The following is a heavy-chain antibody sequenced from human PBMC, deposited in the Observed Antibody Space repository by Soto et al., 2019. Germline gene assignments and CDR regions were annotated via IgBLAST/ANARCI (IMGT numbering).Heavy chain of an antibody. CDR2: IYYSGST. D-gene: IGHD2-15*01. CDR3: ARGPIDYCSGGSCANWFDP. CDR1: GGSISSYY. Sequence: SETLSVTCTVSGGSISSYYWSWIRQPPGKGLEWIGYIYYSGSTNYNPSLKSRVTISVDTSKNQFSLKLSSVTAADTAVYYCARGPIDYCSGGSCANWFDPWGQGTLVTVSS. V-gene: IGHV4-59*01. J-gene: IGHJ5*02.